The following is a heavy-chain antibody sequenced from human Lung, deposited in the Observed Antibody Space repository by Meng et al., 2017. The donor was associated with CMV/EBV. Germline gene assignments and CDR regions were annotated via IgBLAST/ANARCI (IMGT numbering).Heavy chain of an antibody. CDR1: GFTFSSYS. J-gene: IGHJ4*02. CDR3: ARAHYDYVWGSSLYYFDY. Sequence: GESXKISCAASGFTFSSYSMNWVRQAPGKGLEWVSYISSSSSTIYYADSVKGRFTISRDNAKNSLYLQMNSLRAEDTAVYYCARAHYDYVWGSSLYYFDYWGQGTLVTVSS. D-gene: IGHD3-16*01. CDR2: ISSSSSTI. V-gene: IGHV3-48*04.